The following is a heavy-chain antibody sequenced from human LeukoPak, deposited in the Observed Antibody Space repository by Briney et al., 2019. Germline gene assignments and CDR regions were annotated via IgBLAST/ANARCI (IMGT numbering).Heavy chain of an antibody. D-gene: IGHD3-3*01. CDR1: GGTFSSYA. CDR3: AGESRSITIFGVVYDAFDI. V-gene: IGHV1-69*04. J-gene: IGHJ3*02. Sequence: SVKVSCKASGGTFSSYAISWVRRAPGQGLEWMGRIIPILGIANYAQKFQGRVTITADKSTSTAYMELSSLRSEDTAVYYCAGESRSITIFGVVYDAFDIWGQGTMVTVSS. CDR2: IIPILGIA.